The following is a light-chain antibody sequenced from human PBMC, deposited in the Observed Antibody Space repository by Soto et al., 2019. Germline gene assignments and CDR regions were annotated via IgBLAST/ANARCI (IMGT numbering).Light chain of an antibody. CDR2: DAS. J-gene: IGKJ1*01. CDR1: QSVSSSS. CDR3: QQYGGSPRT. V-gene: IGKV3-20*01. Sequence: EIGLTQSPRTPSLSPGERAPPSFRASQSVSSSSLAWYQQKRGQAPRLLIHDASSRATGIPDRFSGSGSGTDFTLTISRLEPEDFAVYYCQQYGGSPRTFGQGAKADI.